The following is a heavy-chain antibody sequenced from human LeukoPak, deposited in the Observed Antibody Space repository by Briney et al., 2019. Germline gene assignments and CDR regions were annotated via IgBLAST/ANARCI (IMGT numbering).Heavy chain of an antibody. D-gene: IGHD5-18*01. Sequence: VASVKVSCKASGYTFTGYYMHWVRQAPGQGLEWMGWINPNSGGTNYAQKFQGRVTMTRDTSISTAYMELSRLRSDDTAVYYCARGGYSYGYSQGYDYWGQGTLVTVSS. CDR1: GYTFTGYY. J-gene: IGHJ4*02. CDR3: ARGGYSYGYSQGYDY. CDR2: INPNSGGT. V-gene: IGHV1-2*02.